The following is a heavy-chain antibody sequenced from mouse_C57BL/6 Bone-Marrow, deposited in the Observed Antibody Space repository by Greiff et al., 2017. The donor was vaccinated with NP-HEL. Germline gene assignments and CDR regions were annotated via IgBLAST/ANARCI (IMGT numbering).Heavy chain of an antibody. CDR3: ARGGSWFAY. Sequence: QVQLKQSGAELVRPGTSVKVSCKASGYAFTNYLIEWVKQRPGQGLEWIGVINPGSGGTNYNEKFKGKAKLTADKSSSTAYMQLSSLTSEDSAVYFCARGGSWFAYWGQGTLVTVSA. J-gene: IGHJ3*01. CDR2: INPGSGGT. CDR1: GYAFTNYL. V-gene: IGHV1-54*01.